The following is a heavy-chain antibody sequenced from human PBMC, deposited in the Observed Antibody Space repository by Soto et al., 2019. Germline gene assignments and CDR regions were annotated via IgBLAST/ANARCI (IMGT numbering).Heavy chain of an antibody. J-gene: IGHJ3*02. CDR3: VRDPDYYNGRGYAPYGDSFDS. CDR2: ISYVGTSS. CDR1: GFAFSTYW. Sequence: PWGSLRLSCEASGFAFSTYWMHWVRQSPGKGLVWVARISYVGTSSTYADAVKGRLTISRNNAKNTLYLHMNGLRVEDTAVYFCVRDPDYYNGRGYAPYGDSFDSWCQGNXVTFSS. D-gene: IGHD3-10*01. V-gene: IGHV3-74*01.